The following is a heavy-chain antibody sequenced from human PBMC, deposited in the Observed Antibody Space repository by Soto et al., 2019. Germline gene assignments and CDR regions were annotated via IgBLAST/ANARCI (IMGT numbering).Heavy chain of an antibody. CDR2: IYYSGST. CDR3: ARLIATGSSGVDY. Sequence: TLSLTCTVSGGSISSYYWSWIQQPPGKGLEWIGYIYYSGSTNYNPSLKSRVTISVDTSKNQFSLKLSSVTAADTAVYYCARLIATGSSGVDYWGQGTLVTVSS. J-gene: IGHJ4*02. V-gene: IGHV4-59*01. D-gene: IGHD6-6*01. CDR1: GGSISSYY.